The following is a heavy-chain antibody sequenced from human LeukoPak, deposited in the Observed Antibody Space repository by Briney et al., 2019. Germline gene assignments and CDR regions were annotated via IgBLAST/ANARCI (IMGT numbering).Heavy chain of an antibody. CDR2: IYHSGST. CDR1: GGSISSSNW. D-gene: IGHD4/OR15-4a*01. V-gene: IGHV4-4*02. Sequence: PSETLSLTCAVSGGSISSSNWWSWVRQPPGKGLEWIGEIYHSGSTNYNPSLTSRVTISVDKSKNQFSLNLISVTAADTAIYYCAGDKSYGDNRGYWFDPWGQGTLVTVSS. J-gene: IGHJ5*02. CDR3: AGDKSYGDNRGYWFDP.